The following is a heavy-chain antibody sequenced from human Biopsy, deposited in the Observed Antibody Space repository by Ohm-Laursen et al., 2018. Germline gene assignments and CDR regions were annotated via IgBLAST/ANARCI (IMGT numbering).Heavy chain of an antibody. CDR2: VSGYNGNT. CDR1: GYAFDTDG. CDR3: AKWGLSSGPLDY. D-gene: IGHD6-19*01. V-gene: IGHV1-18*01. Sequence: ASVKVSCKPSGYAFDTDGITWVRQAPGQGLEWMGWVSGYNGNTNYAQKLQGRVTMTIDTSTSTVYMELRSLRSDDTAVYFCAKWGLSSGPLDYWGQGTLVTVSS. J-gene: IGHJ4*02.